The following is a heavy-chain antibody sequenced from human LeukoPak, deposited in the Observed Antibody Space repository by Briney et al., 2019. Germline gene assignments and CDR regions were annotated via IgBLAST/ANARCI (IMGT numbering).Heavy chain of an antibody. CDR3: GRQGYDILTGYIDAFDI. D-gene: IGHD3-9*01. CDR1: GGSISSYY. CDR2: ISYSGST. Sequence: PSETLSLTCTVSGGSISSYYWSWIRQPPGKGLEWIGYISYSGSTNYNPSLKSRGTISIDTSQNHFSLKLRSVTVADPAIYYCGRQGYDILTGYIDAFDIWGQGTMVTVSS. V-gene: IGHV4-59*08. J-gene: IGHJ3*02.